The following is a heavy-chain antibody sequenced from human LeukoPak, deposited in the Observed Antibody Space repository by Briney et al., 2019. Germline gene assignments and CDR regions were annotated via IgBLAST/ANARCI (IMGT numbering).Heavy chain of an antibody. CDR1: GFTFSNYN. J-gene: IGHJ4*02. D-gene: IGHD1-26*01. V-gene: IGHV3-48*02. CDR3: ATSGELLFDY. Sequence: GGSLRLSCAASGFTFSNYNMNWVRQAPGKGLGWISYISGSSSTIYYADSVKGLFTISRDSAKNSLYLQMNSLRDEDTAVYYCATSGELLFDYWGQGTLVTVSS. CDR2: ISGSSSTI.